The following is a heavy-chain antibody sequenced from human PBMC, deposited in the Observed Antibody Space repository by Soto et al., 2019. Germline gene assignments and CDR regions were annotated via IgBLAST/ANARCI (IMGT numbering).Heavy chain of an antibody. CDR3: ARGYCSVGSGYPLTFDAFDI. Sequence: SETLSLTCTVSGGSISSGGYYWSWIRQHPGKGLEWIGYIYYSGSTYYNPSLKSRVTISVDTSKNQFSLKLSSVTAADTAVYYCARGYCSVGSGYPLTFDAFDIWGHGTMVTVSS. D-gene: IGHD2-15*01. CDR2: IYYSGST. V-gene: IGHV4-31*03. J-gene: IGHJ3*02. CDR1: GGSISSGGYY.